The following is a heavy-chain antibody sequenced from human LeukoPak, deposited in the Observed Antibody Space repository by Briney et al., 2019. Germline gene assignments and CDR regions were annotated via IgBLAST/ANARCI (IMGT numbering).Heavy chain of an antibody. CDR3: ARACVEYSGSWADAFDI. J-gene: IGHJ3*02. Sequence: SETLSLTCTVSGGSISSGGYYWSWIRQHPGKGLEWIGYIYYSGSTYYNPSLKSRVTISVDTSKNQFSLKLSSVTAADTAVYYCARACVEYSGSWADAFDIWGQGTMVTVSS. CDR1: GGSISSGGYY. V-gene: IGHV4-31*03. D-gene: IGHD6-6*01. CDR2: IYYSGST.